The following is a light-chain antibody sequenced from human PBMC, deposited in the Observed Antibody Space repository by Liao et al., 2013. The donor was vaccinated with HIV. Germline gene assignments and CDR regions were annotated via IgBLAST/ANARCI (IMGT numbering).Light chain of an antibody. CDR3: QAWDSPNYV. CDR2: QDS. V-gene: IGLV3-1*01. CDR1: KLGDKY. Sequence: SYELTQPPSVSVSPGQTASIACSGDKLGDKYACWYQQKPGQSPVLVIYQDSNRPSGIPERFSGSNSGNTATLTISGTQAMDEADYYCQAWDSPNYVFGTGTKVTVL. J-gene: IGLJ1*01.